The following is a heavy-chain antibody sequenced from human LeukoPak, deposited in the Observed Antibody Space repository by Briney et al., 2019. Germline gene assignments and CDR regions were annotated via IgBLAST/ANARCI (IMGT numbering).Heavy chain of an antibody. CDR3: AKEGVVVPAAIVAYGYYFDY. CDR1: GFTFSSYG. CDR2: ICYDGSNK. D-gene: IGHD2-2*02. J-gene: IGHJ4*02. Sequence: PGGSLRLSCAASGFTFSSYGMHWVRQAPGKGLEWVAVICYDGSNKYYADSVKGRFTISRDNSKNTLYLQMNSLRAEDTAVYYCAKEGVVVPAAIVAYGYYFDYWGQGTLVTVSS. V-gene: IGHV3-33*06.